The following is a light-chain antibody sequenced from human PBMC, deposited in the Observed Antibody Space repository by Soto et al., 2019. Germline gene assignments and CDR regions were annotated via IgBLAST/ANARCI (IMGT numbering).Light chain of an antibody. CDR1: QSVSRN. CDR3: QQYNNWPWT. V-gene: IGKV3-15*01. CDR2: GAS. J-gene: IGKJ1*01. Sequence: EIVMTQSPATLSVSPGERATLSSRASQSVSRNLAWYQQKPGQAPRLLIYGASTRATGIPDRFSGSGSGTEFTLTISSLTISSLQSEDFAVYYCQQYNNWPWTFGQGTKVEI.